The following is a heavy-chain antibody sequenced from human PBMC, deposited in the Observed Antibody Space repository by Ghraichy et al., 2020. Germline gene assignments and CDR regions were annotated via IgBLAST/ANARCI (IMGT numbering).Heavy chain of an antibody. CDR3: ARISDYYDSSGYSHPSDY. CDR1: GFTFSSYS. Sequence: GGSLRLSCAASGFTFSSYSMNWGRQAPGKGLEWVSSISSSSGYIYYADSVKGRFTISRDNAKNSLYLQMNSLRADDTAVYYCARISDYYDSSGYSHPSDYWGQGTLVTVSS. V-gene: IGHV3-21*01. D-gene: IGHD3-22*01. J-gene: IGHJ4*02. CDR2: ISSSSGYI.